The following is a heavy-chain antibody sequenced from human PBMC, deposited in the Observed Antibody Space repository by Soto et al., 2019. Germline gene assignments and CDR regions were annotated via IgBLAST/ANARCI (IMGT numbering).Heavy chain of an antibody. J-gene: IGHJ4*01. CDR2: INPTSGDA. Sequence: ASVKVSCKASGYNFTDYYIHWVRQAPGQGLEWMGWINPTSGDAKYAQEVQGRVTMARDTSISTGYMELSSLRSGYTAVYYCSSPSTVTRGARNSLPNDYWGHVTLATVYS. CDR1: GYNFTDYY. V-gene: IGHV1-2*02. CDR3: SSPSTVTRGARNSLPNDY. D-gene: IGHD4-4*01.